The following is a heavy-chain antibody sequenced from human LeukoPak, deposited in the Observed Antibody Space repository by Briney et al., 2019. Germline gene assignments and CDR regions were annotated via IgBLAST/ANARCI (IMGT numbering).Heavy chain of an antibody. J-gene: IGHJ4*02. CDR2: IKKDGSEK. Sequence: GGSLRLSCAASGFTFSNYWMNWVRQAPGKGLEWVAIIKKDGSEKIYVDSVRGRFTISRDKAKNTLYLQMNSLRAEDTAVYYCAAGAGCLIDYWGQGTLVTVSS. D-gene: IGHD5/OR15-5a*01. CDR3: AAGAGCLIDY. CDR1: GFTFSNYW. V-gene: IGHV3-7*01.